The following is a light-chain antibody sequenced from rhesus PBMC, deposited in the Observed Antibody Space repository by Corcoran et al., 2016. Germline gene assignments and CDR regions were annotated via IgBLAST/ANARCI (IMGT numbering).Light chain of an antibody. V-gene: IGKV1-25*01. CDR2: DAS. CDR1: QGISKY. CDR3: QQHNTFPRT. Sequence: DIQMTQSPSSLSASVGDTVTITCHASQGISKYLAWYQQKPGKAHKLLIYDASTLQSGVPSRFSGSGSGTEFTLTISSLQPEDFATYYCQQHNTFPRTFGQGTKVEI. J-gene: IGKJ1*01.